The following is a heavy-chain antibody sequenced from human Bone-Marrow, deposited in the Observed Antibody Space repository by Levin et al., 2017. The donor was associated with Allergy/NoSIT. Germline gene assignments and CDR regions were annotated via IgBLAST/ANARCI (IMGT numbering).Heavy chain of an antibody. CDR1: GFTFTSYD. D-gene: IGHD5-12*01. CDR2: ISFDGSNQ. J-gene: IGHJ4*01. Sequence: PGGSLRLSCAASGFTFTSYDMHWVRQAPGKGLEWVAFISFDGSNQYYADSVKGRLTISRDNSKNSLYLQMNSLRSEDTGFYYCASERGSDGDVEYDYWGHGTLVTVSS. CDR3: ASERGSDGDVEYDY. V-gene: IGHV3-30*03.